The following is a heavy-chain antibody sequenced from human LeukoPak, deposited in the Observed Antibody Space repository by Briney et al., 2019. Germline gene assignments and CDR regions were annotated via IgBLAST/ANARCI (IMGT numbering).Heavy chain of an antibody. CDR3: AKESAIAVAGTDWFDP. CDR1: GFTFSSYW. J-gene: IGHJ5*02. CDR2: IRYDGSNK. D-gene: IGHD6-19*01. Sequence: PGGSLRLSCTASGFTFSSYWMNWVGQAPGKGLEWVAFIRYDGSNKYYADSVKGRFTISRDNYKNTLYLQMNSLRAEDTAVYYCAKESAIAVAGTDWFDPWGQGTLVTVSS. V-gene: IGHV3-30*02.